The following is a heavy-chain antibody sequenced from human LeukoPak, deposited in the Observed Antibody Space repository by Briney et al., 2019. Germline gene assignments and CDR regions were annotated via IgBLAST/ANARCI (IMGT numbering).Heavy chain of an antibody. CDR3: ARVRGSTVGATTYSLGDAFDI. J-gene: IGHJ3*02. V-gene: IGHV1-46*01. CDR1: GYTFTSYY. Sequence: ASVKVSCKASGYTFTSYYMHWVRQAPGQGLEWMGIINLSGGSTSYAQKFQGRVTMTRDTSTSTVYMELSSLRSEDTAVYYCARVRGSTVGATTYSLGDAFDIWGQGTMVTVSS. CDR2: INLSGGST. D-gene: IGHD1-26*01.